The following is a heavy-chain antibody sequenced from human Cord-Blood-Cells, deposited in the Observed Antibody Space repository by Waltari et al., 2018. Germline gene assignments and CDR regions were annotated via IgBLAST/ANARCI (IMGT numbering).Heavy chain of an antibody. CDR3: ARGYYDSSGYYYWYFDL. D-gene: IGHD3-22*01. CDR2: IYYSGST. Sequence: QVQLQESGPGLVKPSQTLSLPCTVSGGSISSGDYYWSWIRQPPGKGLEWIGYIYYSGSTYYNPSLKSRVTISVDTSKNQFSLKLSSVTAADTAVYYCARGYYDSSGYYYWYFDLWGRGTLVTVSS. V-gene: IGHV4-30-4*08. CDR1: GGSISSGDYY. J-gene: IGHJ2*01.